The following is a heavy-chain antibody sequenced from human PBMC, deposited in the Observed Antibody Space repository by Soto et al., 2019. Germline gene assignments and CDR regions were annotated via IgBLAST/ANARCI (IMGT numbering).Heavy chain of an antibody. D-gene: IGHD3-10*01. CDR1: GYTFTNYG. CDR3: ARGVGSGSYYNQYNWFDP. CDR2: INVYNGNT. V-gene: IGHV1-18*01. Sequence: QVRLVQSRGEVKKPGASVKVSCKASGYTFTNYGISWVRQAPGQGLEWMGWINVYNGNTKYAQKVQGRVTMTTDTSTSTAYMELRSLRSDDTAVYYCARGVGSGSYYNQYNWFDPWGQGTLVTVSS. J-gene: IGHJ5*02.